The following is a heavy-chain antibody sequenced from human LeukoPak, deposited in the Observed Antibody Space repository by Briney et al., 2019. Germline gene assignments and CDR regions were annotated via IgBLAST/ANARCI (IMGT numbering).Heavy chain of an antibody. Sequence: SETLSLTCAVHGGSFSGYYWIWIRQSPGKGLEGIGEIDDCGSTNYNPSLKSRVTVTVQKSNNQFALKLTSVTAADTAVYYCARISRCLVVILYNYVDVWGNGTAVSVSS. CDR1: GGSFSGYY. D-gene: IGHD3-10*02. CDR3: ARISRCLVVILYNYVDV. J-gene: IGHJ6*04. CDR2: IDDCGST. V-gene: IGHV4-34*01.